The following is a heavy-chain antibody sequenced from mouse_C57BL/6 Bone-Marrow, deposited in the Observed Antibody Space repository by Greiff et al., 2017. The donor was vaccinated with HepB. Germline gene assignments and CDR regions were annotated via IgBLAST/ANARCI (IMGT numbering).Heavy chain of an antibody. J-gene: IGHJ4*01. CDR1: GFSFTSYG. CDR2: IWRGGST. CDR3: AKNLYYYGSSDTYAMDY. Sequence: VQLQQSGPGLVQPSQSLSITCTVSGFSFTSYGVHWVRQSPGKGLEWLGVIWRGGSTDYNAAFMSRLSITKDNSKSQVFFKMNSLQADDTAIYYCAKNLYYYGSSDTYAMDYWGQGTSVTVSS. V-gene: IGHV2-5*01. D-gene: IGHD1-1*01.